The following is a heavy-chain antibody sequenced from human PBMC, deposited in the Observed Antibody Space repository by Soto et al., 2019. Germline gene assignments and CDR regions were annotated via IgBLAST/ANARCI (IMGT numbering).Heavy chain of an antibody. Sequence: GALRLSCAASGFTLSGYAMDWVRQAPGKGLEYVSGISSNGVGTYYANSVQGRFTISRDNSKNTVYLQMGSLRPEDMAVYYCARRARPDFYYMDVWGQGTTVTVS. CDR3: ARRARPDFYYMDV. D-gene: IGHD6-6*01. J-gene: IGHJ6*03. V-gene: IGHV3-64*01. CDR2: ISSNGVGT. CDR1: GFTLSGYA.